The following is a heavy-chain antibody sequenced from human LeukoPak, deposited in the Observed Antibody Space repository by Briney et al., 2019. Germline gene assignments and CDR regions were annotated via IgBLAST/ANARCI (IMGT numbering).Heavy chain of an antibody. CDR2: INWNGGST. V-gene: IGHV3-20*04. CDR3: ARDLRIQLWTAFDY. CDR1: GFTFDDYG. J-gene: IGHJ4*02. D-gene: IGHD5-18*01. Sequence: GSLRLSCAASGFTFDDYGMSWVRQAPGKGLEWVSGINWNGGSTGYADSVKGRFTISRDNAKNSLYLQMNSLRAEDTALYYCARDLRIQLWTAFDYWGQGTLVTVSS.